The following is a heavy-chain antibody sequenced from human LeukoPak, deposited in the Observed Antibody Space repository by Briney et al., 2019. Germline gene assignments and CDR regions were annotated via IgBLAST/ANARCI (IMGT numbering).Heavy chain of an antibody. CDR1: GFTFSSYD. Sequence: GGSLRLSCAASGFTFSSYDMHWVRQTTGKGLEWVSSIGPDGDTYYPGSVKGRFTISRENAKNSLYLQMNSLRVGDAAVYYCARGFGDSWFDPWGQGTQVTVSS. V-gene: IGHV3-13*04. D-gene: IGHD3-10*01. J-gene: IGHJ5*02. CDR3: ARGFGDSWFDP. CDR2: IGPDGDT.